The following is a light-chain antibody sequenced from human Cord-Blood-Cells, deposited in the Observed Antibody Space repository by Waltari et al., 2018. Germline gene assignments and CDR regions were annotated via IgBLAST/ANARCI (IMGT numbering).Light chain of an antibody. CDR3: QQYNSYRT. Sequence: DIQMTQSPSTLSASVGDRVTITCRASQSISSWLAWYQQKPGKAPKLLIHDASSLESGVPSRFSGSGSGTEFTLTISSLQPDDFATHYCQQYNSYRTFGQGTKVEIK. CDR1: QSISSW. J-gene: IGKJ1*01. V-gene: IGKV1-5*01. CDR2: DAS.